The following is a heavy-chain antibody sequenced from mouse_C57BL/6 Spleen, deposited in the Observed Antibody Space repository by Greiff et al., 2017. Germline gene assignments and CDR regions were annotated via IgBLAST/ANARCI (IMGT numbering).Heavy chain of an antibody. D-gene: IGHD2-4*01. CDR3: ARRGNDYDGFAY. CDR2: IYPSDRDT. J-gene: IGHJ3*01. Sequence: QVQLQQPGAELVRPGSSVKLSCKASGYTFTSYWMDWVKQRPGQGLEWIGTIYPSDRDTHYNKKFKDKATLTVDKSSNTAYMQLSSLPSEDSAVYYCARRGNDYDGFAYWGQGTLVTVSA. CDR1: GYTFTSYW. V-gene: IGHV1-61*01.